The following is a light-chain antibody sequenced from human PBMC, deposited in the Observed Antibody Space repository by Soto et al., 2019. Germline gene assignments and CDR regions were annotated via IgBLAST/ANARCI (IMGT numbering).Light chain of an antibody. J-gene: IGKJ1*01. CDR3: QQYGDSPRT. CDR1: QSVSSSY. Sequence: EMMLTQSPGTLSLSPGERATLSCRASQSVSSSYLAWYQQKPGQAPRLLIYGSSTRATGIPDRFSGSGSGTDFTLTISRLEPEDFAVYYCQQYGDSPRTFGQGTKVDI. CDR2: GSS. V-gene: IGKV3-20*01.